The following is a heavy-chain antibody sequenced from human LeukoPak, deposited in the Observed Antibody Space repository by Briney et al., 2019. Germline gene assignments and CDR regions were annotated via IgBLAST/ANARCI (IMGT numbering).Heavy chain of an antibody. D-gene: IGHD3-10*01. CDR2: MNPNSGNT. Sequence: ASVEVSCKASGYTFTSYDINWVRQATGQGLEWMGWMNPNSGNTGYAQKFQGRVTMTRNTSISTAYMELSSLRSEDTAVYYCARAVVRGVVRFDPWGQGTLVTVSS. CDR1: GYTFTSYD. V-gene: IGHV1-8*01. CDR3: ARAVVRGVVRFDP. J-gene: IGHJ5*02.